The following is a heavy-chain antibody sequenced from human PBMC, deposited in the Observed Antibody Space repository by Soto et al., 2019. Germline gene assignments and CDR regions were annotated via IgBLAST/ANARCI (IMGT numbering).Heavy chain of an antibody. CDR3: ARDRALNNAAVGMAY. Sequence: QVQLVQSGAEVKKPGSSVKVSCKASGGPFSSYVLTWVRQAPGQGLEWMRRIIPMFGITDFAPKFQGRVTITADKSTTTAYMELSSLRSEDTAIYYCARDRALNNAAVGMAYWGQGTLVTVSS. D-gene: IGHD6-19*01. CDR2: IIPMFGIT. CDR1: GGPFSSYV. V-gene: IGHV1-69*04. J-gene: IGHJ4*02.